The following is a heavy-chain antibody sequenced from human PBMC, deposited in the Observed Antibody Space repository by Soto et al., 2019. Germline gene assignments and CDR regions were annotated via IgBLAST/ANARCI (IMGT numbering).Heavy chain of an antibody. Sequence: GGSLRLSCAASGFTFTYYWMAWVRQAPGKGLERVANIKQDGSEKYYVDFVMGRFTISRDNTKNSLFLQMNSLRVEDTAVYYCARVANRYFDLWGRGTLVTVSS. CDR2: IKQDGSEK. J-gene: IGHJ2*01. V-gene: IGHV3-7*01. CDR1: GFTFTYYW. CDR3: ARVANRYFDL.